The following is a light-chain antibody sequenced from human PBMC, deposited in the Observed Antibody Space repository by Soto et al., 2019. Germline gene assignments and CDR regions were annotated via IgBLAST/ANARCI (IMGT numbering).Light chain of an antibody. Sequence: EIVLTQSPATLSLSPGERATLSCTASQSVSSYLAWYQQKPGQAPRLLIYDASKRATGISARFSGSGSGTDFTLTISSLEPEDFAVYYCQQRSNWPVTFGQGTKVEFK. CDR2: DAS. V-gene: IGKV3-11*01. J-gene: IGKJ1*01. CDR3: QQRSNWPVT. CDR1: QSVSSY.